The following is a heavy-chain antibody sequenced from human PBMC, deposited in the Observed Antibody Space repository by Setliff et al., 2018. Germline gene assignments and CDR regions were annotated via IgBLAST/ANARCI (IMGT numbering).Heavy chain of an antibody. D-gene: IGHD6-19*01. J-gene: IGHJ4*02. CDR1: GGYINTHY. V-gene: IGHV4-59*11. CDR2: SSYSGNV. Sequence: SETLSLTCTVSGGYINTHYWSWIRQPPGKGLEWIGTSSYSGNVNYNPSLQSRVAISVDMSNNQFSLELSSVTAADTAVYYCARVQWLAHFDYWGQGSLVTVSS. CDR3: ARVQWLAHFDY.